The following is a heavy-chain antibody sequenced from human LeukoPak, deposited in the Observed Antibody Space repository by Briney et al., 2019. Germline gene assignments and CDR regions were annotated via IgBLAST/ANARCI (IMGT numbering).Heavy chain of an antibody. CDR3: SRPRNGRVWDQFHYYGMDV. J-gene: IGHJ6*02. V-gene: IGHV3-11*06. Sequence: SRGSLRLSCAASGFTFSDYYMSWIRQAPGKGLEWVSYISSSSSYTNYADSVKGRFTISRDNAKNSLYLQMNSLRADDTAVYYCSRPRNGRVWDQFHYYGMDVWGQGTTVTVSS. CDR1: GFTFSDYY. CDR2: ISSSSSYT. D-gene: IGHD1-26*01.